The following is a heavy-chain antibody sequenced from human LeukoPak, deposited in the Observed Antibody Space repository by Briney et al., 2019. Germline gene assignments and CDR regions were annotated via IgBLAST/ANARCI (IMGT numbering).Heavy chain of an antibody. CDR1: GFTFSSYG. Sequence: GGSLRLSCEASGFTFSSYGMSWVCQAPGKALEWVSAISGGGGGTYYADSVKGRFTISRDNSKNTLYLQMNSLRAEDAAVYFCAKRVAHSSGAYWDYWGQGILVTVSS. D-gene: IGHD6-19*01. CDR2: ISGGGGGT. J-gene: IGHJ4*02. V-gene: IGHV3-23*01. CDR3: AKRVAHSSGAYWDY.